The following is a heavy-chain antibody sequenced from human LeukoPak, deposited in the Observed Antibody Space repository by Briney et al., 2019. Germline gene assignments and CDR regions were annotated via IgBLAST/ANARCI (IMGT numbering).Heavy chain of an antibody. J-gene: IGHJ4*02. Sequence: GGSLRLSCAASEFSVGSNYMTWVRQAPGKGLEWVSLIYSGGSTYYADSVKGRFTISRDNAKNSLYLQMNSLRAEDTAVYYCARSSSWYFIYFDYWGQGTLVTVSS. V-gene: IGHV3-66*01. CDR1: EFSVGSNY. CDR3: ARSSSWYFIYFDY. D-gene: IGHD6-13*01. CDR2: IYSGGST.